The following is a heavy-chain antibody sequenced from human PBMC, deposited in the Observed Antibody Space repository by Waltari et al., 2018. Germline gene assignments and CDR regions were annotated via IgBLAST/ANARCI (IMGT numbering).Heavy chain of an antibody. CDR3: ARGDCSPSSCFVIY. CDR1: GFIFSSYS. CDR2: ISGNSGYT. V-gene: IGHV3-21*04. Sequence: EVQLVESGGGLVKPGGSLRLSCAASGFIFSSYSMNWVRQAPGKGLELVSTISGNSGYTYYADSAKGRFTVSRDNAENSLYLEMGSLRDEDTAVYYCARGDCSPSSCFVIYWGQGTLVTVSS. D-gene: IGHD6-13*01. J-gene: IGHJ4*01.